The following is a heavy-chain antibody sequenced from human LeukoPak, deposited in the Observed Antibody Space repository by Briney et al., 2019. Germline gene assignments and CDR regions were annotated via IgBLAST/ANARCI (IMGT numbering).Heavy chain of an antibody. D-gene: IGHD6-19*01. V-gene: IGHV4-34*01. CDR3: ARGFRVAGLQRKYYFDY. Sequence: SETLSLACAVYGGSFSGYYWSWIRQPPGKGLEWIGEINHSGSTNYNPSLKSRVTISVDTSKTQFSLKLSSVTAADTAVYYCARGFRVAGLQRKYYFDYWGQGTLVTVSS. J-gene: IGHJ4*02. CDR2: INHSGST. CDR1: GGSFSGYY.